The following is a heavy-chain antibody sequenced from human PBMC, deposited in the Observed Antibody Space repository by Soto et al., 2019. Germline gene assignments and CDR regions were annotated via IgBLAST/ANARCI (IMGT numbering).Heavy chain of an antibody. V-gene: IGHV1-18*01. D-gene: IGHD3-9*01. CDR1: GYTFTSYG. Sequence: QVQLVQSGAEVKKPGASVKVSCKASGYTFTSYGISWVRQAPGQGLEWMGWISAYNGNTNYAQKLKGRVTMTTDTSTSTAYMELRSLRSDDTAVYYCARPYYDILTGYYSRWFDPWGQGTLVTVSS. CDR2: ISAYNGNT. J-gene: IGHJ5*02. CDR3: ARPYYDILTGYYSRWFDP.